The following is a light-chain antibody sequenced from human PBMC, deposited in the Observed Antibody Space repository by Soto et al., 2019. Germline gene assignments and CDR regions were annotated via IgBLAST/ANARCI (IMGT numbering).Light chain of an antibody. CDR3: QQYCSSFMYT. Sequence: EIVLTQFPGTLSLSPGERATLSCRASQSVSSSYLAWYQQKPGQAPRLLIYGASSRATGIPDRFSGSGSGTDCTLTISRLEPEDFAVYYCQQYCSSFMYTFGQGTKLEIK. CDR2: GAS. J-gene: IGKJ2*01. CDR1: QSVSSSY. V-gene: IGKV3-20*01.